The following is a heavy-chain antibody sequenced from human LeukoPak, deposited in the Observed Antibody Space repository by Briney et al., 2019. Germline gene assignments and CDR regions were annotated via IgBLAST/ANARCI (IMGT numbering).Heavy chain of an antibody. Sequence: PSETLSLTCTVSGGSISGYHWSWIRQPPGKGLEWIGFIYYSGNTKYNPSLRSRVSISLDTSRNQFSLKLTSVTAADTAVYYCARDPTSDGYLPDCIFDIWGQGTMVTVSS. V-gene: IGHV4-59*01. CDR1: GGSISGYH. CDR2: IYYSGNT. CDR3: ARDPTSDGYLPDCIFDI. D-gene: IGHD5-24*01. J-gene: IGHJ3*02.